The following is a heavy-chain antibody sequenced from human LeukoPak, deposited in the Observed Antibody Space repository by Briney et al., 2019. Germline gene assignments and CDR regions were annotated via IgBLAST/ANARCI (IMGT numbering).Heavy chain of an antibody. J-gene: IGHJ5*02. CDR3: TKDPNGDYIGAFDP. CDR1: GFSFSSFA. D-gene: IGHD4-17*01. V-gene: IGHV3-23*01. Sequence: GGSLRLSCAASGFSFSSFAMTWVRQAPGKGLEWVSSITGGHYATYNTDSVKGRFTISSDNAKNTLYLQMNSLRADDTAIYYCTKDPNGDYIGAFDPWGQGTLVTVSS. CDR2: ITGGHYAT.